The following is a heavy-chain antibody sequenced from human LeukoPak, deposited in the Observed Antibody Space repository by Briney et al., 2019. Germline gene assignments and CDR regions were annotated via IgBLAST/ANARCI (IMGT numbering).Heavy chain of an antibody. CDR3: ARDRAYCSSTSCSMGFDY. J-gene: IGHJ4*02. CDR2: IYYSGST. D-gene: IGHD2-2*01. CDR1: GGSISSYY. Sequence: SETLSLTCTVSGGSISSYYRSWIRQPPGKGLEWIGYIYYSGSTNYNPSLKSRVTISVDTSKNQFSLKLSSVTAADTAVYYCARDRAYCSSTSCSMGFDYWGQGTLVTVSS. V-gene: IGHV4-59*01.